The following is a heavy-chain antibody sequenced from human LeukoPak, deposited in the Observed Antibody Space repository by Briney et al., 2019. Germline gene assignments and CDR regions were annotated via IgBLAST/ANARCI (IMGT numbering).Heavy chain of an antibody. CDR3: ASPSSGSGWSGDFFYYMDV. CDR1: GGPFSSYA. J-gene: IGHJ6*03. D-gene: IGHD6-19*01. Sequence: SVKVSCKASGGPFSSYAVSWVRQAPGQGLEWMGGIIPILGTTNYAQKFQGRVTTTTDESTSTAYMELNSLRSEDTAVYYCASPSSGSGWSGDFFYYMDVWGKGTTVTVSS. CDR2: IIPILGTT. V-gene: IGHV1-69*05.